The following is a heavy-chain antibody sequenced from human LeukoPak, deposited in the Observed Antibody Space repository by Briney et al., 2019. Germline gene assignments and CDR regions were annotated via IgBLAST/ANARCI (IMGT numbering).Heavy chain of an antibody. D-gene: IGHD1/OR15-1a*01. CDR2: VYDTGAT. Sequence: SEALSLTCTVSGGSISGYYWSWIRQPPGKRLEWIGYVYDTGATNYNPSLKSRFTISIDTSKNQFSLYLSSVTAADTAEYYCARLPLIATTRGGFDPWGQGTLVTVSS. CDR3: ARLPLIATTRGGFDP. CDR1: GGSISGYY. J-gene: IGHJ5*02. V-gene: IGHV4-59*08.